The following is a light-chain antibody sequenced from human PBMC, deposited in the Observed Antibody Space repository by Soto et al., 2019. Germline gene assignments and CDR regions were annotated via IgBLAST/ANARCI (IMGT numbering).Light chain of an antibody. Sequence: QSSLTQPPSASGSPGQSVAIYCTGTSSDVGGYNYVSWYQQHPGKAPKLMIYEVNKRPSGVPDRFSGSKSGNTASLTVSGLQAEDEADYYCRSYAGRSNVFGTGTKLTVL. J-gene: IGLJ1*01. CDR1: SSDVGGYNY. CDR3: RSYAGRSNV. V-gene: IGLV2-8*01. CDR2: EVN.